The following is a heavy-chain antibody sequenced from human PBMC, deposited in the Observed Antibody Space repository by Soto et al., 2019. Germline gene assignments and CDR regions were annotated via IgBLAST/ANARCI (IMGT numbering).Heavy chain of an antibody. D-gene: IGHD3-22*01. J-gene: IGHJ5*02. V-gene: IGHV1-69*13. CDR2: IIPIFGTA. Sequence: GASGKVSCKASGGTFSSYAISWVRQAPGQGLEWMGGIIPIFGTAHYAQQFQGRVTITADASTSTAYMELSSLRSEDTAVYYCARAGYYDSRAYNWFDPWGQGTLVTVSS. CDR1: GGTFSSYA. CDR3: ARAGYYDSRAYNWFDP.